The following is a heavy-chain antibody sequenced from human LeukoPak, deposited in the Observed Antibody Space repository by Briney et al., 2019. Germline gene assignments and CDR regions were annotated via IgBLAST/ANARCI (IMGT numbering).Heavy chain of an antibody. CDR1: GFTFSSYA. CDR3: AKRAGTTRNFDY. D-gene: IGHD1-7*01. J-gene: IGHJ4*02. V-gene: IGHV3-23*01. CDR2: INPGGGST. Sequence: PGGSLRLSCAASGFTFSSYAMSWVRLAPGKGLEWVSAINPGGGSTYSADSVRGRFTISRDNSKNTLYLQMNGLRAEDTAVYYCAKRAGTTRNFDYWGQGTLVTVSS.